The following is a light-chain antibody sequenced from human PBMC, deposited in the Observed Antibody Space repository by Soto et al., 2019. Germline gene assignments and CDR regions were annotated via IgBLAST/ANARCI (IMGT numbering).Light chain of an antibody. Sequence: ELVLTQSPGTLSLSPGARSTLSCRASQTFSSIYLAWYQQKPGKAPRLLIYGASSRATGIPDRFSGSGSGTDLTLTISRLEPEDFAVYYCHQYVSWTFGQGTKVDIK. CDR2: GAS. J-gene: IGKJ1*01. V-gene: IGKV3-20*01. CDR3: HQYVSWT. CDR1: QTFSSIY.